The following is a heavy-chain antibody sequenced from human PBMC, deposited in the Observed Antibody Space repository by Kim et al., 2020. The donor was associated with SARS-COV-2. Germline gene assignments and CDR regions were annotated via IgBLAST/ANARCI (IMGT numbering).Heavy chain of an antibody. D-gene: IGHD3-22*01. V-gene: IGHV4-34*01. Sequence: PSLTSRVTIAVDTSKNQFSLKLSSVTAAGTAVYYCARGYDSSGYRYYFDYWGQGTLVTVSS. CDR3: ARGYDSSGYRYYFDY. J-gene: IGHJ4*02.